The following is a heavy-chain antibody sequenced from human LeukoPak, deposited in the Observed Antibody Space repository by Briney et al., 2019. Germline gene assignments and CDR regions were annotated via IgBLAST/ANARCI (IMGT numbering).Heavy chain of an antibody. Sequence: GGSLRLSCATSGFTLTTYAMGWVRQAPGTGLEWVSALSGGGEATYYADSVKGRFTISRDNSKNTLSLQMNSLGAEDTAVYYCTRLSGTFGTTSRVLDSWGQGTQVTVS. D-gene: IGHD1-1*01. V-gene: IGHV3-23*01. J-gene: IGHJ4*02. CDR2: LSGGGEAT. CDR1: GFTLTTYA. CDR3: TRLSGTFGTTSRVLDS.